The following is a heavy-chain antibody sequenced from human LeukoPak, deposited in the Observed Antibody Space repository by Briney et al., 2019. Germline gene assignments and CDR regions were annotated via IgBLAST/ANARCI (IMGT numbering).Heavy chain of an antibody. Sequence: PSETLSLTRTVSGDSISGYYWNWIRQPAGKGLEWIGRIHTSGSTDYNPSLKSRVTMSLDTSKNQFSLKLNSVTAADTAVYYCARAPEGHSSAWYDYWGQGTLVTVSS. CDR1: GDSISGYY. CDR2: IHTSGST. CDR3: ARAPEGHSSAWYDY. D-gene: IGHD6-19*01. V-gene: IGHV4-4*07. J-gene: IGHJ4*02.